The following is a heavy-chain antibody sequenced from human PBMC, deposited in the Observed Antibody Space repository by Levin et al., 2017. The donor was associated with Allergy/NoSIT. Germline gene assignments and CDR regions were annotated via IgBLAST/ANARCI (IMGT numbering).Heavy chain of an antibody. D-gene: IGHD6-13*01. J-gene: IGHJ2*01. V-gene: IGHV3-7*01. CDR3: ARDLEYSSSWQTHDYGYFDL. Sequence: PGESLKISCAASGFTFSSYWMSWVRQAPGKGLEWVANIKQDGSEKYYVDSVKGRFTISRDNAKNSLYLQMNSLRAEDTAVYYCARDLEYSSSWQTHDYGYFDLWGRGTLVTVSS. CDR1: GFTFSSYW. CDR2: IKQDGSEK.